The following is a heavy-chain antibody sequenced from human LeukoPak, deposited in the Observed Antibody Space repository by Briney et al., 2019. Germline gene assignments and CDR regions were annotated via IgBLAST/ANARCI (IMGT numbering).Heavy chain of an antibody. J-gene: IGHJ4*02. CDR2: ISGSGGST. Sequence: GGSLRLSCAASGFTFSSYAMSWVRQAPGQGLEWVSAISGSGGSTYYADSVKGRFTISRDNSKNTLYLQMNSLRAEDTAVYYCAKAGGDGYNYGFDYWGQGTLVTVSS. CDR3: AKAGGDGYNYGFDY. V-gene: IGHV3-23*01. CDR1: GFTFSSYA. D-gene: IGHD5-24*01.